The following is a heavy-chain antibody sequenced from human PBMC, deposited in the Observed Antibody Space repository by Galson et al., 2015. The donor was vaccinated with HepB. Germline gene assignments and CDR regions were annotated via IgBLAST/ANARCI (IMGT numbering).Heavy chain of an antibody. V-gene: IGHV3-30-3*01. Sequence: SLRLSCAASGFTFSDYPFHWVRQAPGKGLEWVAVISYAGYNKYYADSVKGRFTISRDDSKNTLYLQMSSLRPEDTAVYYCGRDEDAGAFRVWGQGTLVTVSS. CDR3: GRDEDAGAFRV. D-gene: IGHD5-24*01. J-gene: IGHJ4*02. CDR2: ISYAGYNK. CDR1: GFTFSDYP.